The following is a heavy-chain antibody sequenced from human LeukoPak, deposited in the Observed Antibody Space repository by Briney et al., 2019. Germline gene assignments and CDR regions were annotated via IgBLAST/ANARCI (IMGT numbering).Heavy chain of an antibody. Sequence: PGGSLRLSCAASGFTFSSYAMHWVRQAPGKGLEWVAVISYDGSNKYYADSVKGRFTISRDNSKNTLYLQMNSLRAEDTAVYYCARDEYMLRGAYFDYWGQGTLVTVSS. CDR1: GFTFSSYA. CDR3: ARDEYMLRGAYFDY. V-gene: IGHV3-30-3*01. J-gene: IGHJ4*02. CDR2: ISYDGSNK. D-gene: IGHD3-16*01.